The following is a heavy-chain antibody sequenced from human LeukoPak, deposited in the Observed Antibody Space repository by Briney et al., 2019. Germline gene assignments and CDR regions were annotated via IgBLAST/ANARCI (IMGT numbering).Heavy chain of an antibody. Sequence: GGSLRLSCAASGFTVSSNYTSWVRQAPGKGLEWVSVIYSGGSTYYADSVKGRFTISRDNSKNSLYLQMNSLRDEDTAVYYCARRTGMTLPGWLRVVDLWGQGTLVTVSS. CDR2: IYSGGST. V-gene: IGHV3-53*01. CDR1: GFTVSSNY. CDR3: ARRTGMTLPGWLRVVDL. D-gene: IGHD6-19*01. J-gene: IGHJ5*02.